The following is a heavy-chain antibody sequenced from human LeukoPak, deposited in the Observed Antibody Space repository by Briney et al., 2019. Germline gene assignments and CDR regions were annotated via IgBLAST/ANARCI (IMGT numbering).Heavy chain of an antibody. V-gene: IGHV1-69*04. J-gene: IGHJ6*02. CDR3: ARLHCSGGSCYSINEYYYYGMDV. CDR1: GYTFTSYG. D-gene: IGHD2-15*01. CDR2: IIPILGIA. Sequence: SVKVSCKASGYTFTSYGISWVRQAPGQGLEWMGRIIPILGIANYAQKFQGRVTITADKSTSTAYMELSSLRSEDTAVYYCARLHCSGGSCYSINEYYYYGMDVWGQGTTVTVSS.